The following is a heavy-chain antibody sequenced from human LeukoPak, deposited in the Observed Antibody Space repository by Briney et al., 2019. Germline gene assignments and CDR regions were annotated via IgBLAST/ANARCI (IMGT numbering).Heavy chain of an antibody. CDR3: AKDEDYYYMDV. CDR1: GFTFSGYS. J-gene: IGHJ6*03. V-gene: IGHV3-48*01. CDR2: ISSSSSTI. Sequence: GGSLRLSCAASGFTFSGYSMNWVRQAPGKGLEWISYISSSSSTIYYADSVKGRFTISRDNSKNTMYLQMNYLRREDTAMYFCAKDEDYYYMDVWGKGTTVTVSS.